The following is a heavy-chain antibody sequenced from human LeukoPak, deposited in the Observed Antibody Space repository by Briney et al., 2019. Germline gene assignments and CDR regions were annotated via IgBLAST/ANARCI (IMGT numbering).Heavy chain of an antibody. Sequence: GGSLRLSCEASGFILSSYWMSWVRLAPGKGLEWVANIKPDGSDTRQVDSVEGRFTISRDNAKNSLYLQMNSLRVEDTAVYYCARVTSGSYSITYFDSWGQGTLVTVSS. CDR2: IKPDGSDT. CDR3: ARVTSGSYSITYFDS. CDR1: GFILSSYW. J-gene: IGHJ4*02. V-gene: IGHV3-7*01. D-gene: IGHD3-10*01.